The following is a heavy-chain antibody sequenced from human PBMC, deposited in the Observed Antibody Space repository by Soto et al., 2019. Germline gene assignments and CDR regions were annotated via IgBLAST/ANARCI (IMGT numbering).Heavy chain of an antibody. CDR3: ARVRPRGCSDGFAAQGVFAH. CDR2: IFNSGSP. CDR1: GDSISSSSHY. D-gene: IGHD5-18*01. V-gene: IGHV4-39*01. Sequence: SETLSLTCSVSGDSISSSSHYWGWIRQPPGKGLEWIGSIFNSGSPHYNPSLQSRVTILVDTSKNQFSLKLTSVTAADTAVYYCARVRPRGCSDGFAAQGVFAHWGQGALVTVSS. J-gene: IGHJ4*02.